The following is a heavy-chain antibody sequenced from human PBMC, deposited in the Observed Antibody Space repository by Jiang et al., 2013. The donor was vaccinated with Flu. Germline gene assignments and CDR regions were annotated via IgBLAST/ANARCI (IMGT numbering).Heavy chain of an antibody. J-gene: IGHJ4*02. Sequence: VQLLESGGGLVKPGGSLRLSCAASGFTFTSYTMNWVRQAPGKGLEWVSSITSSSSYIYYADSVKGRFTISRDNAKDSLYLQMNSLRAEDTAVYYCARGRMGMAYLDYWGQGTLVTVSS. D-gene: IGHD5-24*01. CDR2: ITSSSSYI. CDR3: ARGRMGMAYLDY. V-gene: IGHV3-21*01. CDR1: GFTFTSYT.